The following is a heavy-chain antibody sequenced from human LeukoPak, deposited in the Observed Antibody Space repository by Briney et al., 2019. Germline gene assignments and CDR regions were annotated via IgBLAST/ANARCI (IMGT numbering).Heavy chain of an antibody. CDR1: GFTFSRHG. CDR3: VKTAPRSIQVWDY. V-gene: IGHV3-30*02. J-gene: IGHJ4*02. CDR2: MRYDGSNK. D-gene: IGHD5-18*01. Sequence: AGGSLRLSCAASGFTFSRHGMHWVRQAPGKGLEWVAFMRYDGSNKYYADSVKGQFTISRDNSKNTLYLQMNSLRPEDTAVYYCVKTAPRSIQVWDYWGQGTLVTVSS.